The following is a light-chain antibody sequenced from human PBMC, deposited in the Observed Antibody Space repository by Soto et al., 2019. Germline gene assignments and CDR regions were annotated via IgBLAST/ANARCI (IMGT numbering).Light chain of an antibody. V-gene: IGLV4-69*01. J-gene: IGLJ2*01. Sequence: QLVLTQSPSASASLGASVELTCTLSSEYSTYAITWHQQQPEKGPRYLMRLNSDGSHLKGDGIPDRFSGSSSGSERYLTISSLQSEDEADYYCHTWGTGIQVFGGGTKVTVL. CDR3: HTWGTGIQV. CDR1: SEYSTYA. CDR2: LNSDGSH.